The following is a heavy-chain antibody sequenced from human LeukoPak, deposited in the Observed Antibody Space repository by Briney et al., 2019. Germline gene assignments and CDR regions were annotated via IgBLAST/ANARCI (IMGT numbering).Heavy chain of an antibody. Sequence: SETLSLTCTVSGGSISSYYWSWIQQPPGKGLEWIGYIYYSGSTNYNPSLMSRVTISVDTSKNQFSLKLSSVTAADTAVYYCARAARDTASAADYWGQGTLVTVSS. CDR1: GGSISSYY. CDR3: ARAARDTASAADY. J-gene: IGHJ4*02. CDR2: IYYSGST. D-gene: IGHD5-18*01. V-gene: IGHV4-59*01.